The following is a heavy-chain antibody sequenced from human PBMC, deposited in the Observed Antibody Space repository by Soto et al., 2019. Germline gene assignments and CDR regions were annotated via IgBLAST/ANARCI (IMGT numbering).Heavy chain of an antibody. J-gene: IGHJ5*02. D-gene: IGHD6-19*01. Sequence: QVQLVQSVTEVKKPGASVQVSCKASGYSFTSYGINWVRQAPGQGLEWMGWISTYNGDTNYAQKFQGRVTMTTDTSTTTAYMELRRLTSDDTAVYFCARGESTGSPRGWVDPWGQGTVVTVSS. CDR2: ISTYNGDT. CDR1: GYSFTSYG. CDR3: ARGESTGSPRGWVDP. V-gene: IGHV1-18*04.